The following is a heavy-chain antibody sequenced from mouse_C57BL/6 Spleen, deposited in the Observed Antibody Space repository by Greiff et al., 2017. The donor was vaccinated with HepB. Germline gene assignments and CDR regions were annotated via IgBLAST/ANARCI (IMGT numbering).Heavy chain of an antibody. Sequence: VKLQESGPELVKPGASVKISCKASGYAFSSSWMNWVKQRPGKGLEWIGRIYPGDGDTNYNGKFKGKATLTADKSSSTAYMQLSSLTSEDSAVYFCAREAQGNWGQGTTLTVSS. CDR2: IYPGDGDT. CDR3: AREAQGN. J-gene: IGHJ2*01. V-gene: IGHV1-82*01. CDR1: GYAFSSSW. D-gene: IGHD3-2*02.